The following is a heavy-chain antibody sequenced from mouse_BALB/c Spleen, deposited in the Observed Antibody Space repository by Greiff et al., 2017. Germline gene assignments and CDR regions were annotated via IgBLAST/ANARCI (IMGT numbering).Heavy chain of an antibody. D-gene: IGHD2-1*01. V-gene: IGHV14-1*02. CDR3: ARNYGNLYAMDY. J-gene: IGHJ4*01. CDR1: GFNIKDYY. CDR2: IDPENGNT. Sequence: VQLQQSGAELVRPGALVKLSCKASGFNIKDYYMHWVKQRPEQGLEWIGWIDPENGNTIYDPKFQGKASITADTSSNTAHLQLSSLTSEDTAVYYCARNYGNLYAMDYWGQGTSVTVSS.